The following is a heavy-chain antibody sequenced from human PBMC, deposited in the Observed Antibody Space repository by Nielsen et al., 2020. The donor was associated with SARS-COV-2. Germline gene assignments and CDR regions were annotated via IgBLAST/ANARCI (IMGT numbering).Heavy chain of an antibody. CDR2: IYYSGST. Sequence: SETLSLTCTVSGGSISSYYWSWIRQPPGKGLEWIGYIYYSGSTNYNPSLKSRVTISVDTSKNQFSLKLSSVTAADTAVYYCARGTGDCSSTSCYRPFRPPLWVMDVWGQGTTVTVSS. J-gene: IGHJ6*02. V-gene: IGHV4-59*08. D-gene: IGHD2-2*01. CDR1: GGSISSYY. CDR3: ARGTGDCSSTSCYRPFRPPLWVMDV.